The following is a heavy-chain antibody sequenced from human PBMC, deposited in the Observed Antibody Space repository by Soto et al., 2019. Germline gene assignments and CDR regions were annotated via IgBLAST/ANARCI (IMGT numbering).Heavy chain of an antibody. J-gene: IGHJ4*02. CDR3: ARDAGRASGWLTY. CDR2: ISFDGNDK. CDR1: GITFTGYA. D-gene: IGHD6-19*01. V-gene: IGHV3-30-3*01. Sequence: SCAASGITFTGYAMHWVRQAPGKGLEWVGVISFDGNDKYYVGSVEGRFSISRDDSKTTLYLQMNGLRAEDTAVYYCARDAGRASGWLTYWGQGTLVTVSS.